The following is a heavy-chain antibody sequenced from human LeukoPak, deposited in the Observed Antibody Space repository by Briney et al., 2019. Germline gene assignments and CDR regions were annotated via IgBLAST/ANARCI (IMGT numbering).Heavy chain of an antibody. J-gene: IGHJ4*02. Sequence: GGSLRLSCAASGFTFSSFWMIWVRQAPGKGLEWVSGISGSGDNTYYADSVKGRFTISRDNSKNTLYVQVNSLGTEDTAAYYCAKGSYYDSSGSFYFDYWGQGTLVTVSS. V-gene: IGHV3-23*01. CDR3: AKGSYYDSSGSFYFDY. CDR2: ISGSGDNT. D-gene: IGHD3-22*01. CDR1: GFTFSSFW.